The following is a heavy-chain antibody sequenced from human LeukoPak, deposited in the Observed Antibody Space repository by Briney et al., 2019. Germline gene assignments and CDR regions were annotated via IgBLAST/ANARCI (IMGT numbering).Heavy chain of an antibody. CDR2: IRSKANSYAT. CDR1: GFTFSGSA. Sequence: QTGGSLRLSCAASGFTFSGSAMHWVRQASWKGLEWVARIRSKANSYATAYAASVKGRFTIARDDSKNTAYLQMNSLKIEDTAVYYCGRLHYYDSSRPGDYWGQGTLVTVSS. CDR3: GRLHYYDSSRPGDY. D-gene: IGHD3-22*01. V-gene: IGHV3-73*01. J-gene: IGHJ4*02.